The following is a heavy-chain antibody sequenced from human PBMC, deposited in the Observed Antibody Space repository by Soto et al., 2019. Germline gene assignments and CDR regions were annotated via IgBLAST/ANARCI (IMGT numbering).Heavy chain of an antibody. D-gene: IGHD2-2*01. CDR1: GFTFSSYG. J-gene: IGHJ6*02. Sequence: GGSLRLSCAASGFTFSSYGMHWVRQAPGKGLEWVAVISYDGSNKYYADSVKDRFTISRDNSKNTLYLQMNSLRAEDTAVYYCAKDAADIVVVPAAPQGGSYYYYYGMDVWGQGTTVTVSS. CDR3: AKDAADIVVVPAAPQGGSYYYYYGMDV. CDR2: ISYDGSNK. V-gene: IGHV3-30*18.